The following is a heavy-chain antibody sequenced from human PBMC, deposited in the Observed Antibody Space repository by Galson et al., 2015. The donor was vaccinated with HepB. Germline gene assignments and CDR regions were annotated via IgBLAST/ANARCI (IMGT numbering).Heavy chain of an antibody. D-gene: IGHD5-24*01. V-gene: IGHV1-18*04. J-gene: IGHJ4*02. CDR2: ISAYNGNT. CDR1: GYTFTSYG. CDR3: ARAASPRWLQLYYFDY. Sequence: SVKVSCKASGYTFTSYGISWVRQAPGQGLEWMGWISAYNGNTNYAQKLQGRVTMTTDTSTSTAYMELRSLRSDDTAVYYCARAASPRWLQLYYFDYWGQGTLVTVSS.